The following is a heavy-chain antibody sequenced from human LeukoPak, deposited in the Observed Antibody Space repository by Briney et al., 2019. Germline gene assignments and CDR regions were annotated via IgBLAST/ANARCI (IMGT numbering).Heavy chain of an antibody. CDR1: GGSISSSTYY. CDR3: TRSGYYFRRLDHHYMDV. J-gene: IGHJ6*03. Sequence: SETLSLTCTVSGGSISSSTYYWGWIRQSPGKGLEWIGSIYYSGSTYYNPSLKSRLTISVDTSKKQFSLKLSSVTAADTAVYYCTRSGYYFRRLDHHYMDVWGKGTTITVSS. D-gene: IGHD3-3*01. V-gene: IGHV4-39*01. CDR2: IYYSGST.